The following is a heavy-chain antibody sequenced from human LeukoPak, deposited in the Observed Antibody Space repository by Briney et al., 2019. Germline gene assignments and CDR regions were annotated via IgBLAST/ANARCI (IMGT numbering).Heavy chain of an antibody. CDR1: GGSISSYY. V-gene: IGHV4-59*08. CDR3: ARGKLELLPFAFDI. CDR2: IYYSGST. J-gene: IGHJ3*02. D-gene: IGHD1-7*01. Sequence: SETLSLTCTVSGGSISSYYWSWIRQPPGKGLEWIGYIYYSGSTNYNPSLKSRVTISVDTSKNQFSLKLSSVTAADTAVYYCARGKLELLPFAFDIWGQGTMVTVSS.